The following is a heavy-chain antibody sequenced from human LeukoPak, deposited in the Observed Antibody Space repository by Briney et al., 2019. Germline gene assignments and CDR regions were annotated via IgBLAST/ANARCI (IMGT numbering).Heavy chain of an antibody. Sequence: GGSLRLSCAASGFTFTGYWMSWVRQAPGNGLEWVANIKQDGSERYYVDSVKGRFTISRDNAKNSLYLQMNSLRAEDTAVYYCATRGYSGYIDYWGQGTLVTVSS. V-gene: IGHV3-7*01. CDR3: ATRGYSGYIDY. J-gene: IGHJ4*02. CDR2: IKQDGSER. CDR1: GFTFTGYW. D-gene: IGHD5-12*01.